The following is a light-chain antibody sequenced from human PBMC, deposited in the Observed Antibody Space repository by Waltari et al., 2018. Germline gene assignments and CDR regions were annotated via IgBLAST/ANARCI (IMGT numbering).Light chain of an antibody. J-gene: IGKJ2*01. V-gene: IGKV3-11*01. CDR3: QQYNNWPPEDT. Sequence: EIVLTQSPATLSLSPGERATLSCRASQSVNRYLAWYQQKPGQAPRLLIYDASNRAAGIPARFSGSGSGADFTLTISSLQPEDFAFYYCQQYNNWPPEDTFGQGTKLEIK. CDR1: QSVNRY. CDR2: DAS.